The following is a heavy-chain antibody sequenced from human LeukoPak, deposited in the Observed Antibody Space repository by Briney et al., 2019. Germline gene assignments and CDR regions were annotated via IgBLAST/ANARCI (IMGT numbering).Heavy chain of an antibody. CDR3: ARSLLYHGVCYTRGYWFDY. CDR2: IYYSGST. Sequence: SQTLSLTCTVSGGSNSSGGYYWSWIRQHPGKGLEWIGYIYYSGSTYYNPSPKSRVTISVDTSKNQFSLKLSSVTAADTAVYYCARSLLYHGVCYTRGYWFDYWGQGTLVTVSS. D-gene: IGHD2-8*01. J-gene: IGHJ4*02. CDR1: GGSNSSGGYY. V-gene: IGHV4-31*03.